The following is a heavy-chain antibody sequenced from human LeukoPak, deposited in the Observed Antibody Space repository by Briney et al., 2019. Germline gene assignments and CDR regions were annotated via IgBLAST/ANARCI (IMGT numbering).Heavy chain of an antibody. CDR1: GGSFSGYY. D-gene: IGHD6-13*01. V-gene: IGHV4-34*01. CDR2: INHSGST. CDR3: ARGSEGGYSSSWYVEFFDY. J-gene: IGHJ4*02. Sequence: PSETLSLTCAVYGGSFSGYYWSWIRQPPGKGLEWIGEINHSGSTSYNPSLKSRVTISVDTSKNQFSLELSSVTAADTAVYYCARGSEGGYSSSWYVEFFDYWGQGTLVTVSP.